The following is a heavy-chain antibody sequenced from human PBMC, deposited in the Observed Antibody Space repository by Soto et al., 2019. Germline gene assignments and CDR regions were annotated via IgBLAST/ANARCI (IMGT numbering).Heavy chain of an antibody. V-gene: IGHV4-31*03. CDR3: ARVDWNYVWFDP. D-gene: IGHD1-7*01. CDR2: IYYSGST. Sequence: PSETLSLTCTVPGGSISSGGYYWSWIRQHPGKGLEWIGYIYYSGSTYYNPSLKSRVTISVDTSKNQFSLKLSSVTAADTAVYYCARVDWNYVWFDPWGQGTLVTVSS. J-gene: IGHJ5*02. CDR1: GGSISSGGYY.